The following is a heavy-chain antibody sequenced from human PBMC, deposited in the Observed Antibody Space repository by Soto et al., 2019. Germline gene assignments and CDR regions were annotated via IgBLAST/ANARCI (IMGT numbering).Heavy chain of an antibody. J-gene: IGHJ4*02. D-gene: IGHD2-15*01. CDR1: GFTFSSYW. V-gene: IGHV3-74*01. Sequence: EVHLVESGGGLVQPGGSLSLSCAASGFTFSSYWMHWVRQAPGKGLVWVSRINGDGSNTNYEDSVKGRFTISRDNAKNTLYLQMNSLRADDTAVYYCARVCTGGSCYQFDSWGQGTLVTVSS. CDR3: ARVCTGGSCYQFDS. CDR2: INGDGSNT.